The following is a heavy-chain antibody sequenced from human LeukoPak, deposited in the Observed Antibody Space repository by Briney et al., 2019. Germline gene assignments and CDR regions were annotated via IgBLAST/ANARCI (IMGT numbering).Heavy chain of an antibody. CDR3: TRVGYIDEGIDY. Sequence: PGGSLRLSCAASGFTFSSYSMIWVRQAPGKGLEWVANIKQDGSKKSYVDSVKGRFTISRDNAKNSLYLRMNSLRAEDTAIYYCTRVGYIDEGIDYWGQGTLVTVSS. V-gene: IGHV3-7*04. J-gene: IGHJ4*02. D-gene: IGHD5-24*01. CDR1: GFTFSSYS. CDR2: IKQDGSKK.